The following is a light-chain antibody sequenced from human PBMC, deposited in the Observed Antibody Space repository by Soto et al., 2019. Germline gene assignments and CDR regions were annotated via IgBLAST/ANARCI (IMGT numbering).Light chain of an antibody. J-gene: IGKJ4*01. CDR3: QRFNRSTLS. CDR1: QSVSNSY. V-gene: IGKV3D-20*02. CDR2: DTS. Sequence: ENAVMQSPGTLSLSPGERVTLSCRASQSVSNSYLAWYQQRPGQAPRPXTYDTSIRDTGIQARFSGSGAGTECTLTIASLQPEDFGVYYCQRFNRSTLSFGGGTKVDIK.